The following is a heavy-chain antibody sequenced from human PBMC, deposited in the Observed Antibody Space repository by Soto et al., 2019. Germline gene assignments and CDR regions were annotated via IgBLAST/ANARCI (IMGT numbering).Heavy chain of an antibody. Sequence: QVQLVQSGAEVKKPGASVKVSCKASGYSFTDYAIHWVRQAPGQRREWMGWINAGNSNTKYSQKLQGRVTITRDTSASTAYMELCSLTSEDTAVYYWARERSTSGDSCYDYWGQGTLVTVSS. CDR1: GYSFTDYA. CDR3: ARERSTSGDSCYDY. CDR2: INAGNSNT. D-gene: IGHD2-15*01. V-gene: IGHV1-3*01. J-gene: IGHJ4*02.